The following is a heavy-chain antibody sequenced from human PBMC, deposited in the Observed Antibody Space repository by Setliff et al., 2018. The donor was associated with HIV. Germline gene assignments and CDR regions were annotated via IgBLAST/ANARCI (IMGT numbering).Heavy chain of an antibody. CDR1: GYTFTSYA. Sequence: RASVKVSCKASGYTFTSYALHWVRQAPGQRLEWMGWLNAGNGDTKYSQNFQDRVAITRDTSASTAYMELSSLRSEDTAVYYCARAQTYYSDSSGYYSQHWGQGTLVTVSS. V-gene: IGHV1-3*01. CDR2: LNAGNGDT. D-gene: IGHD3-22*01. J-gene: IGHJ4*02. CDR3: ARAQTYYSDSSGYYSQH.